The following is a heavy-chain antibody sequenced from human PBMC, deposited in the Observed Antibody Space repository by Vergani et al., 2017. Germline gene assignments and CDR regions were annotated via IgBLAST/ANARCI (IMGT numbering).Heavy chain of an antibody. CDR3: ARFVLVPSDCSGGSCLKYNWFDP. V-gene: IGHV4-34*01. D-gene: IGHD2-15*01. J-gene: IGHJ5*02. CDR1: GGSFSGYY. Sequence: QVQLQQWGAGLLKPSETLSLTCAVYGGSFSGYYWSWIRQPQGKGLEWIGENNHSGSTNYNPSLKSRVTVSVDTSKNQFSLKLSSVTAADTAVYYCARFVLVPSDCSGGSCLKYNWFDPWGQGTLVTVSS. CDR2: NNHSGST.